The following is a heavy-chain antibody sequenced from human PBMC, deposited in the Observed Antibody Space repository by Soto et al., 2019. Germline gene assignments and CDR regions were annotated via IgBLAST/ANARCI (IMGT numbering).Heavy chain of an antibody. CDR1: GYSFTSYW. V-gene: IGHV5-51*03. CDR3: ARLCGGDCYSVITYTLLGAFDI. D-gene: IGHD2-21*01. J-gene: IGHJ3*02. Sequence: EVQLVQSGAEVKKPGESLKISCKGSGYSFTSYWIGWVRQMPGKGLEWMGIIYPGDSDTRYSPSFQGQVTISADKSISTAYLQWSSLKASDTAMYYCARLCGGDCYSVITYTLLGAFDIWGQGTMVTVSS. CDR2: IYPGDSDT.